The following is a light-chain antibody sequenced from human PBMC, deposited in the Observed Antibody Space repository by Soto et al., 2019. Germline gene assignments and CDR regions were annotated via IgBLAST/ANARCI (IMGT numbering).Light chain of an antibody. V-gene: IGKV3-15*01. J-gene: IGKJ4*01. CDR3: QQYIRWPLT. CDR2: GAS. Sequence: EMVVTQSPATLSVSPGERATLSCRASQDVSSNLAWYQQKPGQAPSLLIYGASTRATGTTARFSGSGSGTEFTLTISSLQSEDYAVYCCQQYIRWPLTFGGGTKVEI. CDR1: QDVSSN.